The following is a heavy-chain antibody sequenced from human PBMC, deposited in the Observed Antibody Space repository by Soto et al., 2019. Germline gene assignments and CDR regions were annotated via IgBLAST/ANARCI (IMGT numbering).Heavy chain of an antibody. J-gene: IGHJ4*02. V-gene: IGHV4-39*02. CDR3: FNGRYGSLDY. CDR2: VYRTGGT. D-gene: IGHD3-10*01. Sequence: SETLSLTCTVSGASVSSSTYYWGWVRQPPGKGLEWIGSVYRTGGTYYSPSLKSRVAISVDPSKKHLSLNLESVTAADTAVYIRFNGRYGSLDYWGQGTLVTVS. CDR1: GASVSSSTYY.